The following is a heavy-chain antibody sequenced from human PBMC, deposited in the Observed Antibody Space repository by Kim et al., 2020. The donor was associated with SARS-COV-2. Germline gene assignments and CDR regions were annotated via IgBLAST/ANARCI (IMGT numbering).Heavy chain of an antibody. CDR3: ARTSDWNDGGVDY. CDR2: TYYRSKWYN. J-gene: IGHJ4*02. CDR1: GDSVSSNRAA. V-gene: IGHV6-1*01. Sequence: SQTLSLPCAISGDSVSSNRAAWNWIRQSPSRGLEWLGRTYYRSKWYNDYAVSVKSRITINPDTSKNQFSLQLNSVTPEDTAVYYCARTSDWNDGGVDYWGQGTLVTVSS. D-gene: IGHD1-1*01.